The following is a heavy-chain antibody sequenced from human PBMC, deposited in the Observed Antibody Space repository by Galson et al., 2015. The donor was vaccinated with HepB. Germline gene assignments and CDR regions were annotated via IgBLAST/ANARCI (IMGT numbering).Heavy chain of an antibody. J-gene: IGHJ3*02. Sequence: SLRLSCAASEFTFRDYAMSWVRQTPGRGLEWVSAVGGGNDDTHYADSVKGRFTISRDNSKNTLYLQMNSLRAEDTAVYYCAKDHFARNGAFDAFDIWGQGTKVIVSS. CDR1: EFTFRDYA. V-gene: IGHV3-23*01. CDR2: VGGGNDDT. CDR3: AKDHFARNGAFDAFDI. D-gene: IGHD2-21*01.